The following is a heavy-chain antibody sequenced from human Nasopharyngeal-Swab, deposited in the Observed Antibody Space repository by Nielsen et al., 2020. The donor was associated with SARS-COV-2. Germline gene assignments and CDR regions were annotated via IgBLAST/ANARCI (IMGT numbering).Heavy chain of an antibody. D-gene: IGHD2-15*01. CDR2: IKQDGSEK. V-gene: IGHV3-7*01. J-gene: IGHJ4*02. Sequence: LTRAASGFTFGTYWMTWVRQAPGKGLEWVANIKQDGSEKYYVDSVKGRFTISRDNAKNSLYLQMNSLRAEDTAVYYCARVGWWFHYYFDYWGQGTLATVSS. CDR3: ARVGWWFHYYFDY. CDR1: GFTFGTYW.